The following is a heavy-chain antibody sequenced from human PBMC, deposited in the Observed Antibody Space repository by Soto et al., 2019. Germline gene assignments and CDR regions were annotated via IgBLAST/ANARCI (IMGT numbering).Heavy chain of an antibody. Sequence: SVKVSCKASGYTFTSYGISWVRQAPGHGLEWLGGIIPILDRVIYAEKFRGRVTISADESGGTAYMDMSSLRSEDTAVYYCARGAAAAGNGYYYYYYMDVWGKGTTVTVSS. J-gene: IGHJ6*03. CDR1: GYTFTSYG. CDR2: IIPILDRV. CDR3: ARGAAAAGNGYYYYYYMDV. D-gene: IGHD6-13*01. V-gene: IGHV1-69*13.